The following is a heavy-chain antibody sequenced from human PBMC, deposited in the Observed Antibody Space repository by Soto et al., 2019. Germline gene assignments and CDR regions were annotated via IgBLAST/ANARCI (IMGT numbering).Heavy chain of an antibody. CDR3: AKDRRGYYDLLVY. CDR1: GFTFSSYG. D-gene: IGHD3-22*01. J-gene: IGHJ4*02. CDR2: ISYDGSNK. V-gene: IGHV3-30*18. Sequence: PGGSLRLSCAASGFTFSSYGMHWVRQAPGKGLEWVAVISYDGSNKYYADSVKGRFTISRDNSKNTLYLQMNSLRAEDTAVYYCAKDRRGYYDLLVYWGQGTLVTVSS.